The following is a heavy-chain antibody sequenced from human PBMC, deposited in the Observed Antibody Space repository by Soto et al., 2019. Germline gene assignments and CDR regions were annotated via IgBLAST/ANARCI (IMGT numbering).Heavy chain of an antibody. Sequence: ASVKVSCKASGGTFSSYAISWVRQAPGQGLEWMGGIIPIFGTANYAQKFQGRVTITADESTSTAYMELSSLRSEDTAVYYCARDGVAAAIDYYYYYGMDVWGQGTTVTVSS. V-gene: IGHV1-69*13. D-gene: IGHD6-13*01. CDR3: ARDGVAAAIDYYYYYGMDV. CDR1: GGTFSSYA. CDR2: IIPIFGTA. J-gene: IGHJ6*02.